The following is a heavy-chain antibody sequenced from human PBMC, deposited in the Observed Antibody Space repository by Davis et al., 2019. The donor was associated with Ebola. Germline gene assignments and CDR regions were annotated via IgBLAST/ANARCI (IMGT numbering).Heavy chain of an antibody. J-gene: IGHJ3*01. CDR1: GFTFSSYS. CDR2: FGTSGDT. D-gene: IGHD1-26*01. Sequence: ESLKISCVASGFTFSSYSMNWVRQAPGKGLEWVSTFGTSGDTYYADSVKGRFTISRDNSRNTLYLQMNGLRVEDTAIYYCAKDTSNIWFDVWGQGTMVTVSS. V-gene: IGHV3-23*01. CDR3: AKDTSNIWFDV.